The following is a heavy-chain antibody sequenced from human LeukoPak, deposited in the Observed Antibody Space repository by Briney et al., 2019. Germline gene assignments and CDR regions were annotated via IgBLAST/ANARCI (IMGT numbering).Heavy chain of an antibody. Sequence: GGSLRLSCAASGFTFSSSAMSWVRQAPGKGLEWVSNISGSGSGGSTYYADSVKGRFTISRDNSKNTLYLQMNSLRAEDTAVYYCAKGEYHSSSWSIPLSFDYWGQGTLVTVSS. CDR3: AKGEYHSSSWSIPLSFDY. V-gene: IGHV3-23*01. CDR1: GFTFSSSA. CDR2: ISGSGSGGST. J-gene: IGHJ4*02. D-gene: IGHD6-13*01.